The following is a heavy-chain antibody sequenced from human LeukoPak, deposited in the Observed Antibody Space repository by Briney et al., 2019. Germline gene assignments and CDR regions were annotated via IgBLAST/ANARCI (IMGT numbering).Heavy chain of an antibody. Sequence: PGGSLRLSCAASGFTFSSYSMNWVRQAPGKGLEWVSSISSSSSYIYYADSVKGRFTISRDNAKNSLYLQMNSLRVEDTAVYYCARDRGSSWYEAEYFQHWGQGTLVTVSS. V-gene: IGHV3-21*01. CDR2: ISSSSSYI. J-gene: IGHJ1*01. D-gene: IGHD6-13*01. CDR1: GFTFSSYS. CDR3: ARDRGSSWYEAEYFQH.